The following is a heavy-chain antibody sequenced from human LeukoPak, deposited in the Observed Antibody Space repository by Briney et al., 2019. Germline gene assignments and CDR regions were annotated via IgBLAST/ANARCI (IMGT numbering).Heavy chain of an antibody. J-gene: IGHJ6*02. CDR2: IWYDGSNK. CDR1: GFTFSSYG. V-gene: IGHV3-33*01. Sequence: GGSLRLSCAASGFTFSSYGMHWVRQAPGKGLEWVAVIWYDGSNKYYADSVKGRFTISRDSSKNTLYLQMNSLRAEDTAVYYCARDRIRPKRYGMDVWGQGTTVTVSS. CDR3: ARDRIRPKRYGMDV.